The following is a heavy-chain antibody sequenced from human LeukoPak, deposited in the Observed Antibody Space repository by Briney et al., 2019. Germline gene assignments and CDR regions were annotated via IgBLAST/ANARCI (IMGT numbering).Heavy chain of an antibody. CDR3: ARGQTRILEWLLSDAFDI. CDR2: ISAYNGNT. Sequence: ASVKVSCKASGYTFTSYGISWVRHAPGQGLEWMGCISAYNGNTNYAQKLQGRVTMTTDTSTSTAYMELRSLRSDDTAVYYCARGQTRILEWLLSDAFDIWGQGTMVTVSS. D-gene: IGHD3-3*01. V-gene: IGHV1-18*01. J-gene: IGHJ3*02. CDR1: GYTFTSYG.